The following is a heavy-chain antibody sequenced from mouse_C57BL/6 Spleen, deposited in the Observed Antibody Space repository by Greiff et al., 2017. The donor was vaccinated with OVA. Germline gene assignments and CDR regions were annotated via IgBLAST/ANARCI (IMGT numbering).Heavy chain of an antibody. CDR1: GFTFSNYW. CDR3: TEDGYYDAY. CDR2: IRLKSDNYAT. V-gene: IGHV6-3*01. Sequence: EVMLVESGGGLVQPGGSMKLSCVASGFTFSNYWMNWVRQSPEKGLEWVAQIRLKSDNYATHYAESVKGRFTISRDDSKSSVYLQMNNLRAEDTGIYYCTEDGYYDAYWGQGTLVTVSA. D-gene: IGHD2-3*01. J-gene: IGHJ3*01.